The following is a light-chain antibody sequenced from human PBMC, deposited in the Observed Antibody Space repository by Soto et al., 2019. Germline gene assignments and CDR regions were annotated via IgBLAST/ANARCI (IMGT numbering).Light chain of an antibody. V-gene: IGKV3-11*01. Sequence: EIVLTQSPATLSLSPGDRATLSCRASQRIGTYLAWYQQKRGQAPRLLIYDSSNRATGIPARFSGSGSGTDFTLTISSLEPEDFAVYFCQHRSNSPPTWTFGQWTKVEIK. CDR1: QRIGTY. CDR3: QHRSNSPPTWT. CDR2: DSS. J-gene: IGKJ1*01.